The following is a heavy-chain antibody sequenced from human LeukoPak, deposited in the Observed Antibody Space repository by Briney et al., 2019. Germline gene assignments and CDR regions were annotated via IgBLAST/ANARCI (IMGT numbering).Heavy chain of an antibody. D-gene: IGHD3-22*01. CDR2: ISGSGGST. J-gene: IGHJ4*02. Sequence: PGGSLRLSCAASGFTFSSYAMSWFRQAPVKGLEWVSAISGSGGSTYYADSVKGRFTISRDNSKNTLYLQMNSLRAEDTAVYYCAKRGNYDSSGYYYGDYDYWGQGTLVTVSS. CDR1: GFTFSSYA. V-gene: IGHV3-23*01. CDR3: AKRGNYDSSGYYYGDYDY.